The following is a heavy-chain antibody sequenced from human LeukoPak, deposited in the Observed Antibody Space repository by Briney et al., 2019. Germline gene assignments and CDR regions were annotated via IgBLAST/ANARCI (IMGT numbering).Heavy chain of an antibody. CDR1: GGSISSANLY. V-gene: IGHV4-30-4*01. CDR2: ISYSGST. Sequence: SQTLSLTCNVSGGSISSANLYWSWIRQPPGKGLEWIGYISYSGSTYYNASLKSRVTISFDTSNNRFSLKLTSMTAADTAIYFCARVDMATIFDYWAREPWSPSPQ. CDR3: ARVDMATIFDY. J-gene: IGHJ4*02. D-gene: IGHD5-24*01.